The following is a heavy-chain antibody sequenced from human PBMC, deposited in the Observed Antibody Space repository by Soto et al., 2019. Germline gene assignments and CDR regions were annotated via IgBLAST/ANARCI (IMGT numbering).Heavy chain of an antibody. J-gene: IGHJ3*01. D-gene: IGHD6-19*01. Sequence: GGSLRLSCAVSGFTFSNYAMTWVRQAPGKGLEWVSLMSGNGGRIVYADSVKGRFTISRDNSKNTMNLQVKSLRPEDTALYYCVRGATTTGWFDAFDLWGRGTMVTVSS. V-gene: IGHV3-23*01. CDR2: MSGNGGRI. CDR3: VRGATTTGWFDAFDL. CDR1: GFTFSNYA.